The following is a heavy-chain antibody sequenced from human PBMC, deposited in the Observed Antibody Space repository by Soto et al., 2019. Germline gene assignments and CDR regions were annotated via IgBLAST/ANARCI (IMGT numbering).Heavy chain of an antibody. CDR3: AREMIPMLMGGMSAKDV. CDR1: KFTFASYV. Sequence: QVQLVESGGGVVQPERSQRLSCTASKFTFASYVMHWVRQAPGDGLEWVALISFDGTNKYYADSVKGRFTISRDNSKNTMYLQMNSMRPEDTAVYYCAREMIPMLMGGMSAKDVRGQGTTVTVS. V-gene: IGHV3-30*04. J-gene: IGHJ6*02. CDR2: ISFDGTNK. D-gene: IGHD2-21*01.